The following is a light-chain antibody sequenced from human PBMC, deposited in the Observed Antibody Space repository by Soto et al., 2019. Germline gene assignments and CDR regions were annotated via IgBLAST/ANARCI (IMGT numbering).Light chain of an antibody. Sequence: DIVLAQSPGRLSLSPGERAALSCRASQSVTNNYLAWYQQKPGQAPRLLIYGASSRATGIPDRFSGSGSGTDFTLTISRLEPEDFAVYYCQQYNNWPRTFGQGTKVDIK. CDR3: QQYNNWPRT. J-gene: IGKJ1*01. V-gene: IGKV3-20*01. CDR2: GAS. CDR1: QSVTNNY.